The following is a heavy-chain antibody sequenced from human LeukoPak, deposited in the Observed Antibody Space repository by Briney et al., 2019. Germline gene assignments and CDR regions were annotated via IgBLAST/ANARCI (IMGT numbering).Heavy chain of an antibody. CDR1: GFTFDDYG. J-gene: IGHJ4*02. CDR3: ARGARGVSGYYFDF. Sequence: GGSLRLSCAASGFTFDDYGMSWVRRAPGKGLEWVSGINWNGGSTGYADSVKGRLTISRDNAKNSLYLQMNSLRAEDTALYYCARGARGVSGYYFDFWGQGTLVTVAS. V-gene: IGHV3-20*04. D-gene: IGHD3-10*01. CDR2: INWNGGST.